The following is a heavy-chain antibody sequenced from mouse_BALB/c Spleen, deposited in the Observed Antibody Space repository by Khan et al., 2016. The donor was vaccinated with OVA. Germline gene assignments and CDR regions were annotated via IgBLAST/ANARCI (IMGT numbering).Heavy chain of an antibody. D-gene: IGHD1-1*01. Sequence: EVQGVESGGGLVKPGGSLKLSCAVSGFTFSNYAMSWVRQTPEKRLEWVATISSGGSYTYYPDSVQGRFTISRDNSKNTLYLQLSSLRSEDTAVYNCARELLTTVVAAPFAYWGQGTLVTVSA. V-gene: IGHV5-9-3*01. CDR2: ISSGGSYT. CDR1: GFTFSNYA. CDR3: ARELLTTVVAAPFAY. J-gene: IGHJ3*01.